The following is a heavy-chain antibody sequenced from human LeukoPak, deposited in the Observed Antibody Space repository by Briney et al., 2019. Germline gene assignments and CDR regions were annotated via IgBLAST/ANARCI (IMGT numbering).Heavy chain of an antibody. CDR3: ARDRRIAARLRGTFDY. V-gene: IGHV1-2*02. CDR1: GYTFTGYY. Sequence: VASVKVSCKASGYTFTGYYMHWVRQAPGQGLEWMGWINPNSGGTNYAQKFQGRVTMTRDTSISTAYMELSRLRSDDTAVYYCARDRRIAARLRGTFDYWGQGTLVTVSS. CDR2: INPNSGGT. D-gene: IGHD6-6*01. J-gene: IGHJ4*02.